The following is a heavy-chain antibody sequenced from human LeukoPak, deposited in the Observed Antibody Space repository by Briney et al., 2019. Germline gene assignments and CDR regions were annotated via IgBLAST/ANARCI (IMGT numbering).Heavy chain of an antibody. V-gene: IGHV3-23*01. J-gene: IGHJ4*02. CDR1: GFTFSSYA. D-gene: IGHD3-10*01. CDR2: ISGSGGST. Sequence: GSLRLSCAASGFTFSSYAMSWVRQAPGKGLEWVSAISGSGGSTYYADSVKGRFTVSRDNSKNTLYLQMNSLRAEDTAVYYCAKGHYGSGSYEYDYWGQGTLVTVSS. CDR3: AKGHYGSGSYEYDY.